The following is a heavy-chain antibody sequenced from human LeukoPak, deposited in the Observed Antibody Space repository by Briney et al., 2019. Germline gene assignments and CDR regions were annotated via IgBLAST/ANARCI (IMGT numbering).Heavy chain of an antibody. CDR2: IYYSGST. J-gene: IGHJ5*02. Sequence: SETLSLTCTVSGGSISSGDYYWSWIRQPPGKGLEWIGYIYYSGSTYYNPSLKSRVTISVDTSKNQFSLKLSSVTAADTAVYYCARTPKLPSGYDFWSGYSEPNWFDPWGQGTLVTVSS. CDR1: GGSISSGDYY. D-gene: IGHD3-3*01. CDR3: ARTPKLPSGYDFWSGYSEPNWFDP. V-gene: IGHV4-30-4*02.